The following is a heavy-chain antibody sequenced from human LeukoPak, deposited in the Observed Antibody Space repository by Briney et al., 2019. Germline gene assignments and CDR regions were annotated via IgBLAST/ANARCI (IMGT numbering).Heavy chain of an antibody. CDR3: ARDLSCSSTSCYAFDI. V-gene: IGHV4-30-4*08. J-gene: IGHJ3*02. CDR2: IYYSGST. Sequence: PSQTLSLTCTVSGGSISSGDYYWSWIRQPLGKGLEWIGYIYYSGSTYYNPSLKSRVTISVDTSKNQFSLKLSSVTAADTAVYYCARDLSCSSTSCYAFDIWGQGTMVTVSS. CDR1: GGSISSGDYY. D-gene: IGHD2-2*01.